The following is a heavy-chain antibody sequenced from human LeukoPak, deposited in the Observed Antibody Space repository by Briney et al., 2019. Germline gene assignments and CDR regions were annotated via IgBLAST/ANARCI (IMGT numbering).Heavy chain of an antibody. Sequence: GASVKVSCKASGYTFSDSYIHFVRQAPGQGLEWMGRINPNSGDPNYPQKFQGRVTMTRDTSISTAYMEMNSLTSDDTAVYYCARSARHCNNSVCFTDYYIDLWGKGTTVTVSS. D-gene: IGHD5/OR15-5a*01. CDR3: ARSARHCNNSVCFTDYYIDL. CDR2: INPNSGDP. V-gene: IGHV1-2*06. CDR1: GYTFSDSY. J-gene: IGHJ6*03.